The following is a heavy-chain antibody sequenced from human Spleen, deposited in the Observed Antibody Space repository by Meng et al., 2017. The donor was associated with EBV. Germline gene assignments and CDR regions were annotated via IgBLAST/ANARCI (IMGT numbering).Heavy chain of an antibody. CDR1: GYTFTSYA. CDR2: INTNTGFP. J-gene: IGHJ4*02. CDR3: ARGLAYGDSGVDY. Sequence: QVLLVQSGSELKKPGASVKVSCKASGYTFTSYAMNWVRQAPGQGLEWLGWINTNTGFPTSAQGFRGRLVFSLDTSVSTAYLQINSLKADDTAVYYCARGLAYGDSGVDYWGQGTLVTVSS. D-gene: IGHD4-17*01. V-gene: IGHV7-4-1*02.